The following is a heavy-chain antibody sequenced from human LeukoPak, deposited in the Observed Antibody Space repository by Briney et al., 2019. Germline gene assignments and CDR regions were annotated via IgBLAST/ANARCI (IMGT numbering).Heavy chain of an antibody. Sequence: PGGSLRLSCEASGFTFRSYSMNWVRQAPGKGQEWISYISRSTNSISYADSVKGRFTISRDNAKNSLFLQVNNLRDEDTAVYYCARDRGPGIKPAGTVGMDVWGQGTTVTVSS. CDR2: ISRSTNSI. CDR1: GFTFRSYS. V-gene: IGHV3-48*02. J-gene: IGHJ6*02. CDR3: ARDRGPGIKPAGTVGMDV. D-gene: IGHD6-13*01.